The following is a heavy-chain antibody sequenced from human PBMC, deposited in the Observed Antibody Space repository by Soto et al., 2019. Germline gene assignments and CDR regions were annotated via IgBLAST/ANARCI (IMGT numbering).Heavy chain of an antibody. Sequence: GGSLRLSCAASGFTFSNAWMSWVRQAPGKGLEWVGRIKSKTDGGTTDYAAPVKGRFTISRDDSKNTLYLQMNSLKTEDTAVYYCTAHSSSRKPFQHWGQGTLVTVS. J-gene: IGHJ1*01. CDR3: TAHSSSRKPFQH. CDR1: GFTFSNAW. CDR2: IKSKTDGGTT. D-gene: IGHD6-13*01. V-gene: IGHV3-15*01.